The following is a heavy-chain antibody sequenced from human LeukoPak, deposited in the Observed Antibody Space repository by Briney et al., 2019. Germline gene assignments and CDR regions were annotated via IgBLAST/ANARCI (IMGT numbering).Heavy chain of an antibody. CDR3: ATPHVHLGYCSGGSCYLQLDY. CDR2: IIPIFGIP. J-gene: IGHJ4*02. D-gene: IGHD2-15*01. CDR1: GGTFSNYA. Sequence: SVKVSCKASGGTFSNYAISWVRQAPGRGLEWMGGIIPIFGIPNYAQKFQGRVTITTDESTSTAYMELSRLRSEDTAVYYCATPHVHLGYCSGGSCYLQLDYWGQGTLVTVSS. V-gene: IGHV1-69*05.